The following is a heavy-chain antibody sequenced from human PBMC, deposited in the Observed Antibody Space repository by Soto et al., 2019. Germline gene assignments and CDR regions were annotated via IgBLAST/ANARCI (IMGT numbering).Heavy chain of an antibody. J-gene: IGHJ4*02. D-gene: IGHD6-19*01. V-gene: IGHV4-31*03. CDR1: GGSISSGGYY. CDR2: IYYSGST. CDR3: AGVFRRAGKQYYFDY. Sequence: QVQLQESGPGLVKPSQTLSLTCTVSGGSISSGGYYWSWIRQHPGKGLEWIGYIYYSGSTYYNPSLKGRVTISVDTSKNQCSLKVSSVTAADTAVYYCAGVFRRAGKQYYFDYWGQGTLVTVSS.